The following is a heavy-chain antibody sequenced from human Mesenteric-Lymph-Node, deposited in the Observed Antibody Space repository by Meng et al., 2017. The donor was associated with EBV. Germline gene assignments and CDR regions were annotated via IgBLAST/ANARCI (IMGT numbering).Heavy chain of an antibody. CDR2: IYHSGTT. Sequence: LQLQESGSGLVRPSKTRALTCAVSGGSIISGGYSWSWIRQAPGKGLEWIGFIYHSGTTYLNPSLRSRVNLSVDTSKNQFSLNLRSVSAADTAIYYCARSAGGDYFDYWGQGTLVTVSS. CDR3: ARSAGGDYFDY. V-gene: IGHV4-30-2*01. CDR1: GGSIISGGYS. J-gene: IGHJ4*02. D-gene: IGHD1-26*01.